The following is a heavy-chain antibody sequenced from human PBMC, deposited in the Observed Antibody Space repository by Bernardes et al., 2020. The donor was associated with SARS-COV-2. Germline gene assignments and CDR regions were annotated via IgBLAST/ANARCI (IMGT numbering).Heavy chain of an antibody. J-gene: IGHJ6*02. V-gene: IGHV1-3*01. CDR3: ARGGTYYGSGISFYYYYYGMDV. CDR1: GYTFTSYA. D-gene: IGHD3-10*01. Sequence: APVKVCCKASGYTFTSYAMHWVRQAPGQRLEWMGWINAGNGNTKYSQKFQGRVTITRDTSASTAYMELSSLRSEDTAVYYCARGGTYYGSGISFYYYYYGMDVWSQGTTVTVSS. CDR2: INAGNGNT.